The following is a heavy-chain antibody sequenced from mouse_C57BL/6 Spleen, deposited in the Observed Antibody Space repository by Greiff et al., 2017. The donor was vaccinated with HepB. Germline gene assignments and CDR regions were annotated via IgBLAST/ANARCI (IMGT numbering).Heavy chain of an antibody. J-gene: IGHJ1*03. Sequence: EVQLVESGGGLVKPGGSLKLSCAASGFTFSDYGMHWVRQAPEKGLEWVAYISSGSSTIYYADTVKGRFTISRDNAKNTLFLQMTSLRSEDTAMYYCARPDYYGSSYGVDVWGTGTTVTVAS. V-gene: IGHV5-17*01. CDR3: ARPDYYGSSYGVDV. D-gene: IGHD1-1*01. CDR1: GFTFSDYG. CDR2: ISSGSSTI.